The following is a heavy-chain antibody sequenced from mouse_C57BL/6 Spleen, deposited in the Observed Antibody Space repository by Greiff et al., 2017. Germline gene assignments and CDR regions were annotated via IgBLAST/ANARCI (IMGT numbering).Heavy chain of an antibody. V-gene: IGHV1-64*01. D-gene: IGHD1-1*01. CDR1: GYTFTSYW. CDR2: IHPNSGST. CDR3: ARGTLDYGSSYGYFDV. Sequence: QVQLQQPGAELVKPGASVTLSCKASGYTFTSYWMHWVKQRPGQGLEWIGMIHPNSGSTNYNEKFKSKATLTVDKSSSTAYMQLSSLTSEDSAVYYCARGTLDYGSSYGYFDVWGTGTTVTVSS. J-gene: IGHJ1*03.